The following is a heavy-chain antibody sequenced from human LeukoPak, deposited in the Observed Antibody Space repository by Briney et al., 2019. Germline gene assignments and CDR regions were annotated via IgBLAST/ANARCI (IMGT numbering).Heavy chain of an antibody. CDR3: ARDGGYYGSGSYYNFDY. J-gene: IGHJ4*02. CDR2: IYYSGST. D-gene: IGHD3-10*01. CDR1: GGSISSYY. Sequence: KPSETLSLTCTVSGGSISSYYWSWIRQPPGKGLEWIGYIYYSGSTNYNPSLKSRVTISVDTSKNQFSLKLSSVTAADTAVYYCARDGGYYGSGSYYNFDYWGQGTLVTVSP. V-gene: IGHV4-59*01.